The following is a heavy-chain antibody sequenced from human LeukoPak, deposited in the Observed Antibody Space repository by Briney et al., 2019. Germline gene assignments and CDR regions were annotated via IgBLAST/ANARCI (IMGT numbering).Heavy chain of an antibody. CDR1: GYTFTSYG. Sequence: ASVKVSCKASGYTFTSYGISWVRQAPGQGLEWMGRIIPILGIANYAQKFQGRVTITADKSTSTAYMELSSLRSEDTAVYYCARDLSGSYGTVFDPWGQGTLVTVSS. CDR2: IIPILGIA. D-gene: IGHD1-26*01. V-gene: IGHV1-69*04. J-gene: IGHJ5*02. CDR3: ARDLSGSYGTVFDP.